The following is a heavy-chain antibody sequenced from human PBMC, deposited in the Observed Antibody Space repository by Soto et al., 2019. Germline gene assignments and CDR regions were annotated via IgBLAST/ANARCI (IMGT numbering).Heavy chain of an antibody. CDR3: AKMIDFWSGYYGGFDY. Sequence: GGSLRLSCAASGFTFSSYAMSWVRQAPGKGLEWVSAISGSGGSTYYADSVKGRFTISRDNSKNTLYLQMNSLRAEDTAVYYCAKMIDFWSGYYGGFDYWGQGTLVTVSS. V-gene: IGHV3-23*01. CDR2: ISGSGGST. J-gene: IGHJ4*02. D-gene: IGHD3-3*01. CDR1: GFTFSSYA.